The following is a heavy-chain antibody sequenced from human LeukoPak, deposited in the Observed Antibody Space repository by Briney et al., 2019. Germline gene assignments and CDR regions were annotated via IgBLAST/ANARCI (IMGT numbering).Heavy chain of an antibody. J-gene: IGHJ5*02. Sequence: GESLQISCKGSGYSFTSYWIGWVRQMPGKGLEWMGIIYPGDSDTRYSPSFQGQVTISADKSISTAYLQWSSLKASDTAMYYCARQGITIFGVVTEFDPWGQGTLVTVSS. V-gene: IGHV5-51*01. D-gene: IGHD3-3*01. CDR3: ARQGITIFGVVTEFDP. CDR1: GYSFTSYW. CDR2: IYPGDSDT.